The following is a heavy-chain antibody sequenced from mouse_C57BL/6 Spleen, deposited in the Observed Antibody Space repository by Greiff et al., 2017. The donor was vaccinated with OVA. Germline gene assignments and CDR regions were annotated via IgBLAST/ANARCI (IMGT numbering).Heavy chain of an antibody. V-gene: IGHV2-6-1*01. D-gene: IGHD1-1*01. J-gene: IGHJ4*01. Sequence: QVQLKESGPGLVAPSQSLSISCTVSGFSLTSYGVHWVRQPPGKGLEWLGVIWSDGSTTYNSAHKSRLSISKDNYKSQVFLKMNSLQTDDTAMDYCAGHYYGSSLHAMDYWGQGTSVTVSS. CDR1: GFSLTSYG. CDR2: IWSDGST. CDR3: AGHYYGSSLHAMDY.